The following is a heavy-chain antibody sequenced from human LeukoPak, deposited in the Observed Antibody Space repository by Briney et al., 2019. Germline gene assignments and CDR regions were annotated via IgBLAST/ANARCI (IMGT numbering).Heavy chain of an antibody. CDR2: IFYSGST. CDR3: ARLHLGYTYGDAFDI. J-gene: IGHJ3*02. V-gene: IGHV4-59*08. D-gene: IGHD5-18*01. Sequence: SETLSLTCTVSGSSISNYYWSWIRQPPGKGLEWIGYIFYSGSTNYNPSLKGRVTISVGTSKHQFSLNLSSVTAADTAVYYCARLHLGYTYGDAFDIWGQGTMVTVSS. CDR1: GSSISNYY.